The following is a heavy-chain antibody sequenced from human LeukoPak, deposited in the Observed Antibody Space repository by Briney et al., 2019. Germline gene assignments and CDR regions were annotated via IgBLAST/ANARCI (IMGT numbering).Heavy chain of an antibody. CDR3: AQEIRPNDY. D-gene: IGHD4-17*01. CDR2: ITISGDNT. V-gene: IGHV3-23*01. Sequence: GGSLRLSCAVSGFTFSSHAMSWVRQAPGKGLEWVSSITISGDNTLYADSVKGRFTISRDNFKNTLYLQMNSLRVEDTAVYYCAQEIRPNDYWGQGTLVTVSS. J-gene: IGHJ4*02. CDR1: GFTFSSHA.